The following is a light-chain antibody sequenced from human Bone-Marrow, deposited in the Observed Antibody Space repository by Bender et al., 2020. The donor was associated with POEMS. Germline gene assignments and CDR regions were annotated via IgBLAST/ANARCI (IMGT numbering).Light chain of an antibody. CDR3: CSDAGISRWV. Sequence: QSALTQPASVSGSPGQSITIPCTGTSSDVGAYEFVSWFQQYPGQAPKLMIYEVTKRPSGVPDRFSGSKSGNTASLTISGLQAEDEADYYCCSDAGISRWVFGGGTKLTVL. CDR1: SSDVGAYEF. V-gene: IGLV2-23*02. CDR2: EVT. J-gene: IGLJ3*02.